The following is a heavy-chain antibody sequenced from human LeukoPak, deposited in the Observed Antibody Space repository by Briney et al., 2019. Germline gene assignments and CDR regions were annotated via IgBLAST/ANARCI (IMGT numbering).Heavy chain of an antibody. CDR2: INHSGST. J-gene: IGHJ5*02. D-gene: IGHD3-10*01. CDR3: ARGPDSGSYFAWFGP. V-gene: IGHV4-34*01. Sequence: PSETLSLTCAVYGGSFSGYFWNWIRQPPGKGLEWIGEINHSGSTHHNPSLKSRVTISIDKSKNQISLKLSSVTAADTAVYYCARGPDSGSYFAWFGPWGQGTLVTVSS. CDR1: GGSFSGYF.